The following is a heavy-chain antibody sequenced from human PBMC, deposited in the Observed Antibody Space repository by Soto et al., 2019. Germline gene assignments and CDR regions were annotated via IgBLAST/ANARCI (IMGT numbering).Heavy chain of an antibody. CDR3: ARGGINDYYYGMDV. J-gene: IGHJ6*02. D-gene: IGHD3-16*01. CDR1: GGSFSGYY. V-gene: IGHV4-34*01. CDR2: INHSGST. Sequence: SETLSLTCAVYGGSFSGYYWSWIRQPPGKGLEWIGEINHSGSTNYNPSLKSRVTISVDTSKNQFSLKLSSVTAADTAVYYCARGGINDYYYGMDVWGQGTTVTAP.